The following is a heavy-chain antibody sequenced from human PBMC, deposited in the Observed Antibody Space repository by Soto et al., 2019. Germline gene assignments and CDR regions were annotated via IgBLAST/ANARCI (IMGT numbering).Heavy chain of an antibody. D-gene: IGHD2-15*01. Sequence: SETLSLTCTVSGGSISSSSYYWGWIRQPPGKGLEWIGSIYYSGSTYYNPSLKSRVTISVDTSKNQFSLKLSSVTAADTAVYYCATSLGYCSGGSCPTDHWGQGNLVTVS. V-gene: IGHV4-39*01. CDR1: GGSISSSSYY. CDR2: IYYSGST. J-gene: IGHJ5*02. CDR3: ATSLGYCSGGSCPTDH.